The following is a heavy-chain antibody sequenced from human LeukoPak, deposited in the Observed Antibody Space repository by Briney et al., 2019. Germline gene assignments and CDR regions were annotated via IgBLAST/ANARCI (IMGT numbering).Heavy chain of an antibody. D-gene: IGHD3-9*01. J-gene: IGHJ4*02. V-gene: IGHV1-24*01. CDR3: ATSYYDILTGYRPLAY. CDR1: GYTLTEFS. CDR2: FDPEDGET. Sequence: ASVKVSCKVSGYTLTEFSMHWVRQAPGKGLEWMGGFDPEDGETIYAQELQGRVTMTKDTSTDTAYMELSSLRSEDTAVYYCATSYYDILTGYRPLAYWGQGTLVTVSS.